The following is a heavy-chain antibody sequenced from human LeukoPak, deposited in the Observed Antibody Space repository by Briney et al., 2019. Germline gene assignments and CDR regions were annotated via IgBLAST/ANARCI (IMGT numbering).Heavy chain of an antibody. Sequence: ASVKVSCKATGYTFTTYAINWVRQAPGQGLEWMGWISAYNGNTNYAQKLQGRVTMTTDTSTSTAYMELRSLRSDDTAVYYCARVFSSSWYFDYWGQGTLVTVSS. CDR1: GYTFTTYA. D-gene: IGHD6-13*01. CDR3: ARVFSSSWYFDY. V-gene: IGHV1-18*01. CDR2: ISAYNGNT. J-gene: IGHJ4*02.